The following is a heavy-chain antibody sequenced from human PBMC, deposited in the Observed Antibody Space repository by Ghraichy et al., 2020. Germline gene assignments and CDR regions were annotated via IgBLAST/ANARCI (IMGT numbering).Heavy chain of an antibody. Sequence: GGSLRLSCAASGFTFSSYAMSWVRQAPGKGLEWVSAISGSGGSTYYADSVKGRFTISRDNSKNTLYLQMNSLRAEDTAVYYCATLGARNYDILTGYAAYWGQGTLVTVSS. CDR2: ISGSGGST. J-gene: IGHJ4*02. CDR1: GFTFSSYA. V-gene: IGHV3-23*01. CDR3: ATLGARNYDILTGYAAY. D-gene: IGHD3-9*01.